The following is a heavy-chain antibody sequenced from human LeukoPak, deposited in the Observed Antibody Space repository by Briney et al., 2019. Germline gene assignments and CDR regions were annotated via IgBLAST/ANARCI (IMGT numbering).Heavy chain of an antibody. CDR3: TTGTWIQLWLPDY. J-gene: IGHJ4*02. V-gene: IGHV3-15*01. CDR2: IKSKTDGGTT. CDR1: GFTFSSYE. D-gene: IGHD5-18*01. Sequence: GGSLRLSCAASGFTFSSYEMNWVRQAPGKGLEWVGHIKSKTDGGTTDFAAPVKGRFTISRDDSKNTLFLQMNSLKTEDTAVYYCTTGTWIQLWLPDYWGQGTLVTVSS.